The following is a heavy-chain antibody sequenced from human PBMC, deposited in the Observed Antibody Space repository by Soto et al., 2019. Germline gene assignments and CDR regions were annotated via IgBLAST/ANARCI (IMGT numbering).Heavy chain of an antibody. V-gene: IGHV1-3*01. D-gene: IGHD6-19*01. CDR3: ARVTSTGWRLMDV. CDR1: GYEVTTYA. Sequence: ASVKVPCTAYGYEVTTYAMASLRQAPGQRLEWMGWINAGNGNTKYSQKFQGRVTITRDTSASTAYIELSSLRSEDTAVYYCARVTSTGWRLMDVWGQGTTVTLSS. CDR2: INAGNGNT. J-gene: IGHJ6*02.